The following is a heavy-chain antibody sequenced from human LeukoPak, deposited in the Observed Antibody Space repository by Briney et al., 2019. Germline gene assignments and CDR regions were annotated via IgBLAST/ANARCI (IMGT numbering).Heavy chain of an antibody. CDR1: GYTFTSYG. D-gene: IGHD3-9*01. J-gene: IGHJ4*02. CDR2: ISAYNGNT. V-gene: IGHV1-18*01. Sequence: ASVKVSCKASGYTFTSYGISWVRQAPGQGLEWMGWISAYNGNTNYAQKFQGRVTITADKSTSTAYMELSSLRSEDTAVYYCARDSWGYDILTGYYSRAHFDYWGQGTLVTVSS. CDR3: ARDSWGYDILTGYYSRAHFDY.